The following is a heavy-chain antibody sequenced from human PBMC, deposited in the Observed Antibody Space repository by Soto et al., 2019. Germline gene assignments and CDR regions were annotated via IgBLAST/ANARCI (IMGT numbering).Heavy chain of an antibody. V-gene: IGHV5-10-1*01. J-gene: IGHJ6*02. CDR1: GYDFTNYW. Sequence: GESLKISCTGYGYDFTNYWINWVRQLPGKGLEWMGRIDPSDSYISYSPSFEGHVTISVDKYINTAYLQWSDLKASDSGKYFCARRRERKRYGMDVWGQVTTVTVS. CDR3: ARRRERKRYGMDV. D-gene: IGHD6-25*01. CDR2: IDPSDSYI.